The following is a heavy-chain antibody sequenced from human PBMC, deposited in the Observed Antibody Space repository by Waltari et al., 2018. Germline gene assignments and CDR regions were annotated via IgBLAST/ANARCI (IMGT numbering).Heavy chain of an antibody. CDR1: GFTFDDYA. D-gene: IGHD3-3*01. CDR3: AKEGWSGYWYFDL. J-gene: IGHJ2*01. V-gene: IGHV3-43D*03. Sequence: EVQLVESGGVVVQPGGSLRLSCAASGFTFDDYAMHWVRQAPGKGLEWVSLISWDGGSTYYADSVKGRFTISRDNSKNSLYLQMNSLRAEDTALYYCAKEGWSGYWYFDLWGRGTLVTVSS. CDR2: ISWDGGST.